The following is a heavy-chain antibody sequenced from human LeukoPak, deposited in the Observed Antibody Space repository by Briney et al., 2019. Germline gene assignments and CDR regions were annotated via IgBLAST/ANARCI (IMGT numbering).Heavy chain of an antibody. D-gene: IGHD1-14*01. V-gene: IGHV1-18*01. CDR1: GYTFTSYG. CDR3: ARGEPQLPGVDF. Sequence: GASVKVSCKASGYTFTSYGISWVRQAPGQGLEWVGWISVSTGQTYYAQKLQGRVTMTTDTSMNTAYLEVTSLRSDDTAVYYCARGEPQLPGVDFWGQGTLFTVSS. CDR2: ISVSTGQT. J-gene: IGHJ4*02.